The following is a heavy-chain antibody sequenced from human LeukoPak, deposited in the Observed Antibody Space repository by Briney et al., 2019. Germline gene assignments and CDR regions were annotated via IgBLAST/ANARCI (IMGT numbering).Heavy chain of an antibody. CDR1: GYNFTGYY. D-gene: IGHD2-15*01. V-gene: IGHV1-2*02. Sequence: ASVKVSCKASGYNFTGYYMHWVRQAPGQGLEWMGWINPNSGGTNYAQKFQGRVTMTRDTSISTAYMELSRLRSDDTAVYYCAICSGGSCSLFDYWGQGTLVTVSS. CDR3: AICSGGSCSLFDY. J-gene: IGHJ4*02. CDR2: INPNSGGT.